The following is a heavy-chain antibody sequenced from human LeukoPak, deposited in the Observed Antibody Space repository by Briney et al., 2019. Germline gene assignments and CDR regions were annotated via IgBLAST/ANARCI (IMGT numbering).Heavy chain of an antibody. CDR2: IIPIFGTA. D-gene: IGHD2-15*01. V-gene: IGHV1-69*01. Sequence: ASVKVSCKASGGTFSSYAISWVRQAPGQGLEWMGGIIPIFGTANYAQKFQGRVTITAGESTSTAYMELSSLRSEDTAVYYCARQPNPNPLDIVVVVAATDPYYYYGMDVWGQGTTVTVSS. CDR1: GGTFSSYA. J-gene: IGHJ6*02. CDR3: ARQPNPNPLDIVVVVAATDPYYYYGMDV.